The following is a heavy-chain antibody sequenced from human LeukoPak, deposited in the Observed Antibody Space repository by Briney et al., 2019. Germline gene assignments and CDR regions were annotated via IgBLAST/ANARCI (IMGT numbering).Heavy chain of an antibody. CDR3: ARGTPTDYYGSGSYKNGMDV. D-gene: IGHD3-10*01. CDR2: IKQDGSEK. CDR1: GFTFSSYW. J-gene: IGHJ6*02. V-gene: IGHV3-7*01. Sequence: GGSLRLSCAASGFTFSSYWMSWVRQAPGKGLEWVANIKQDGSEKYYVDSVKGRFTISRDNAKNSLYLQMNSLRAEDTAVYYCARGTPTDYYGSGSYKNGMDVWGQGTTVTVSS.